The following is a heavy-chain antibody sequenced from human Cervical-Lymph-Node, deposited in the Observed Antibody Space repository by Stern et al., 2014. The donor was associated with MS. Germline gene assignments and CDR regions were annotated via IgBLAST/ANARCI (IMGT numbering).Heavy chain of an antibody. CDR2: ISSCGSDI. J-gene: IGHJ4*02. Sequence: EVHLVESGGGLVKPGGSLRLSCAASGFTFSSYSMNWVRQAPGKGLEWAASISSCGSDIYYADSLKGRFTISRDNAQNSLYLQLNSLRAEDTAVYYCARGRGGNDRYYFDYWGQGTLVTVSS. V-gene: IGHV3-21*01. CDR1: GFTFSSYS. CDR3: ARGRGGNDRYYFDY. D-gene: IGHD4-23*01.